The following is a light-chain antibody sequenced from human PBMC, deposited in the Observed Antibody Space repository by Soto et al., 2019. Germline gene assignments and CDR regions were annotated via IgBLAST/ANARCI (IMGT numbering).Light chain of an antibody. J-gene: IGLJ2*01. CDR3: SSYTSSNNLREV. V-gene: IGLV2-14*01. CDR1: SSDVGGYNY. Sequence: QSALTQPGSVSGSPGQSITISCTGTSSDVGGYNYVSWYQQHPGKAPKLMIYEVSNRPSGVSNRFSGSKSGNTASLTISGLQAQDEADYYCSSYTSSNNLREVFGGGTKLTVL. CDR2: EVS.